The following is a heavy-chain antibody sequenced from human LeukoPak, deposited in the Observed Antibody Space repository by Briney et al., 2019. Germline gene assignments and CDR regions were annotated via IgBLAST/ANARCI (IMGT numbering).Heavy chain of an antibody. CDR2: IYYSGST. V-gene: IGHV4-39*01. J-gene: IGHJ3*02. D-gene: IGHD6-13*01. CDR3: ARRDSSWYRGAFDI. CDR1: GGSIYSSSYY. Sequence: SETLSLTCTVSGGSIYSSSYYWGWIRQPPGKGLEWIGSIYYSGSTYYNPSLKSRVTISVDTSKNQFSLKLSSVTAADTAVYYCARRDSSWYRGAFDIWGQGTMVTVSS.